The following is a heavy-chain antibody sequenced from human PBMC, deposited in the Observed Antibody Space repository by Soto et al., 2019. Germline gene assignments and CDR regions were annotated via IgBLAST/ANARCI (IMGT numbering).Heavy chain of an antibody. Sequence: TGESLKISCKGSGYSFTSYWISWVRQMPGKGLEWMGRIDPSDSYTNYSPSFQGQVTISADKSISTAYLQWSSLKASDTAMYYCARHAAMEYYYGMDVWGQGTTVTVSS. J-gene: IGHJ6*02. CDR2: IDPSDSYT. CDR1: GYSFTSYW. D-gene: IGHD5-18*01. V-gene: IGHV5-10-1*04. CDR3: ARHAAMEYYYGMDV.